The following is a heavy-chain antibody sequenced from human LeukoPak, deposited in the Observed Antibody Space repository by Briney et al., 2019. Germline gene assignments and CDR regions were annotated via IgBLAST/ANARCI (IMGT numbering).Heavy chain of an antibody. CDR2: IGDAGT. CDR3: AKNLGPFDV. V-gene: IGHV3-23*01. CDR1: GFTFNDFA. D-gene: IGHD3-16*01. Sequence: GGSLRLSCAASGFTFNDFAMTWVRQAPGKGLEWVSSIGDAGTYYADSVKGRFTISRDNSKSMLYLQLNSLRAGDTAMYYCAKNLGPFDVRGQGTMVTVSS. J-gene: IGHJ3*01.